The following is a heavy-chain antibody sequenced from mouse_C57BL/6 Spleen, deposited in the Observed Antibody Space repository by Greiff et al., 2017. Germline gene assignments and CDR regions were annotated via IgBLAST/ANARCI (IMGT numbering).Heavy chain of an antibody. Sequence: EVQVVESGGGLVKPGGSLKLSCAASGFTFSDYGMHWVRQAPEKGLEWVAYISSGSSTIYYADTVKGRFTISRDNAKNTLFLQMTSLRSEDTAMYYCARPSYTTRGAWFAYWGQGTLVTVSA. V-gene: IGHV5-17*01. D-gene: IGHD2-12*01. CDR3: ARPSYTTRGAWFAY. CDR2: ISSGSSTI. J-gene: IGHJ3*01. CDR1: GFTFSDYG.